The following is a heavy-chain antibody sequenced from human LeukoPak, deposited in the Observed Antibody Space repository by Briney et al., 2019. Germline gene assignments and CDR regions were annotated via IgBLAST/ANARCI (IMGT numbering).Heavy chain of an antibody. V-gene: IGHV4-34*01. Sequence: SETLSLTCAVYGGSFSGYYWSWIRQPPGKGLEWIGEINHSGSTNYNASLKSRVTISIDTSKNQFSLKLTSVTAADTAVYYCARQTGSGLFTLPGGQGTLVTVSS. J-gene: IGHJ4*02. CDR3: ARQTGSGLFTLP. CDR2: INHSGST. CDR1: GGSFSGYY. D-gene: IGHD3/OR15-3a*01.